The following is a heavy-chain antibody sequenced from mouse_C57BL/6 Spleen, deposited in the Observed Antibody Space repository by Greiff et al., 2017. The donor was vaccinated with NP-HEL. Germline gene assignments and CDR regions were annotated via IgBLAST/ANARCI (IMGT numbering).Heavy chain of an antibody. V-gene: IGHV2-6-1*01. CDR2: IWSDGST. CDR1: GFSLTSYG. J-gene: IGHJ1*03. Sequence: VKLMESGPGLVAPSQSLSITCTVSGFSLTSYGVHWVRQPPGKGLEWLVVIWSDGSTTYNSALKSRLSISKDNSKSQVFLKMNSLQTDDTAMYYCARHDGNYDWYFDVWGTGTTVTVSS. CDR3: ARHDGNYDWYFDV. D-gene: IGHD2-1*01.